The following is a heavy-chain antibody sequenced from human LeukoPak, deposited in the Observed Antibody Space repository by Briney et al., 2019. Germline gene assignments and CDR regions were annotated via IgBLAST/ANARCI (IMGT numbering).Heavy chain of an antibody. D-gene: IGHD6-19*01. J-gene: IGHJ4*02. Sequence: SQTLSLTCTVSGGSISSGGYYWSWIRQHPGKGLEWIGYIYYSGSTYYNPSLKSRVTISVDTSKNQFSLKLSAVTAADTAVYYCARVLAVAGDLDYWGQGTLVTVSS. CDR2: IYYSGST. V-gene: IGHV4-31*03. CDR3: ARVLAVAGDLDY. CDR1: GGSISSGGYY.